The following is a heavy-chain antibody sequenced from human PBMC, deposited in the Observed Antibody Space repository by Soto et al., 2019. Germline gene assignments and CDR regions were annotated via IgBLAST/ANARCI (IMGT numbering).Heavy chain of an antibody. CDR3: ASPSVYSSGWDAAFDI. Sequence: QLQLQESGPGLVKPSETLSLTCTVSGGSISSSSYYWGWIRQPPGKGLEWIGSIYYSGSTYYNPSRKSRVTISVDTSKNQFSLKLSSVTAADTAVYYCASPSVYSSGWDAAFDIWGQGTMVTVSS. CDR1: GGSISSSSYY. CDR2: IYYSGST. D-gene: IGHD6-19*01. V-gene: IGHV4-39*01. J-gene: IGHJ3*02.